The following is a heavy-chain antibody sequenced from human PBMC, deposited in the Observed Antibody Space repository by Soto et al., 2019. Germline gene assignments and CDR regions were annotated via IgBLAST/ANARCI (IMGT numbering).Heavy chain of an antibody. Sequence: EVQLVESGGGLVKPGGSLRLSCAASGFTLSSYSMNWVRQAPGKGLEWVSSISSSSSYIYYADSVKGRFTISRDNAKNSLYLQMNSLRAEDTAVYYCARDLVGAIDYWGQGTLVTVSS. CDR2: ISSSSSYI. J-gene: IGHJ4*02. CDR1: GFTLSSYS. D-gene: IGHD1-26*01. CDR3: ARDLVGAIDY. V-gene: IGHV3-21*01.